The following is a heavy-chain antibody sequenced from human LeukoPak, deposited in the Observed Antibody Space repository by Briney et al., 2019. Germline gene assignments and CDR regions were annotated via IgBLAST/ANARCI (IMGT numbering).Heavy chain of an antibody. Sequence: GGSLRLSCAASEFTFSTYAMSWVRQAPGKGLEWVSGISGDGGITYYAGSVRGRFTISRDNSKNTLFLQMNSLRAEDTAIYYCAKSSAPGGYYCYGMDVWGQGTTVTVSS. D-gene: IGHD6-19*01. CDR1: EFTFSTYA. CDR2: ISGDGGIT. CDR3: AKSSAPGGYYCYGMDV. J-gene: IGHJ6*02. V-gene: IGHV3-23*01.